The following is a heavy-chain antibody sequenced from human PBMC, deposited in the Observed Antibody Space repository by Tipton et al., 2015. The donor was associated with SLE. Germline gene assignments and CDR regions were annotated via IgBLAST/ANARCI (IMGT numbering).Heavy chain of an antibody. CDR3: ARGTYSSSSTYYYYYMDV. V-gene: IGHV4-4*08. Sequence: TLSLTCTVSGGSISSYYWSWIRQPAGKGLEWIGYIYTSGSTNYNPSLKSRVTISVDTSKNQFSLKLSSVTAADTAVYYCARGTYSSSSTYYYYYMDVWGKGTTVTVSS. CDR1: GGSISSYY. CDR2: IYTSGST. J-gene: IGHJ6*03. D-gene: IGHD6-6*01.